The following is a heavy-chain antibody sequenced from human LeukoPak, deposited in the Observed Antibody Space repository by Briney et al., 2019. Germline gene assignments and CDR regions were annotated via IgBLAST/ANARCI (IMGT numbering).Heavy chain of an antibody. J-gene: IGHJ4*02. CDR2: IIPIFGTA. Sequence: SVKVSCKASGGTFSSYAISWVRQAPGQGLEWMGGIIPIFGTANYAQKFQGRATITADESTSTAYMELSSLRSEDTAVYYCARDYSSGWYPDYWGQGTLVTVSS. CDR1: GGTFSSYA. CDR3: ARDYSSGWYPDY. D-gene: IGHD6-19*01. V-gene: IGHV1-69*01.